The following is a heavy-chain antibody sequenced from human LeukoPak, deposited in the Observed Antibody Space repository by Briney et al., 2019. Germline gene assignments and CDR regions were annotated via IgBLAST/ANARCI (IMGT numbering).Heavy chain of an antibody. V-gene: IGHV3-23*01. D-gene: IGHD5-24*01. CDR3: AKDSSTITAQYFQH. J-gene: IGHJ1*01. CDR2: ISGSGGRT. CDR1: GFTFSSYA. Sequence: GGSLRLSCAASGFTFSSYAMSWVRQAPGKGLEWVSAISGSGGRTYYADSVKGRFTISRDNSENTLYLQMNSLRAEDTAVYYCAKDSSTITAQYFQHWGQGTLVTVSS.